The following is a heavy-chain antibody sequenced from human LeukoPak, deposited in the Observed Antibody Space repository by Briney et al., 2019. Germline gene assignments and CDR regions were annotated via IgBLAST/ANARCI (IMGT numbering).Heavy chain of an antibody. J-gene: IGHJ4*02. V-gene: IGHV3-33*01. D-gene: IGHD6-13*01. CDR2: IWYDGSNK. CDR1: GFTFSSYG. CDR3: ARGSSSSWYYFDY. Sequence: PGRSLRLSCAASGFTFSSYGMHWVRQAPGKGLEWVAVIWYDGSNKYYADSVKGRFTISRDNSKNTLYLQMNSLRAEDTAVYYCARGSSSSWYYFDYWGQGTLVTVSS.